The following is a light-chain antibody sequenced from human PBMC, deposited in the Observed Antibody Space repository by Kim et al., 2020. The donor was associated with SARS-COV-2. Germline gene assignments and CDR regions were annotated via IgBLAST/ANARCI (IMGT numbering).Light chain of an antibody. Sequence: EILLTQSPGTLSLSPGERATLSGRANQRISSNYLAWYQHKPGQSPRLLIHDASNRATGIPDRFSGSGSGTDFTRTISRLEPEDFAVYFCHQYIRSPYSFGQGPKLEL. CDR3: HQYIRSPYS. CDR1: QRISSNY. V-gene: IGKV3-20*01. J-gene: IGKJ2*03. CDR2: DAS.